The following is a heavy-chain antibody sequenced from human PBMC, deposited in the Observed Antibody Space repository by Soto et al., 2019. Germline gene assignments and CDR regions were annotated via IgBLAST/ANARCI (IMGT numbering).Heavy chain of an antibody. CDR1: GFTFSSYA. V-gene: IGHV3-30-3*01. CDR3: ARGGFRITCGGGDY. CDR2: ISYDGSNK. Sequence: QVQLVESGGGVVQPGRSLRLSCAASGFTFSSYAMHWVRQAPGKGLEWVAVISYDGSNKYYADSVKGRFTISRDNSKNTLYLQMNSLRAEDTAVYYCARGGFRITCGGGDYWGQGTLVTVSS. D-gene: IGHD3-16*01. J-gene: IGHJ4*02.